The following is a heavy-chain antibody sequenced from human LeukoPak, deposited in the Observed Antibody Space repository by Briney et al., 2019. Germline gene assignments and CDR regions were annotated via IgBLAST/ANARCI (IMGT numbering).Heavy chain of an antibody. D-gene: IGHD6-19*01. V-gene: IGHV3-43D*03. Sequence: PGGSLRLSCAASGFTFDDYAMHWVRQAPGKGLEWVSLISWDGGSSYYAVSVKGRFTISRDNSKNSLYLQMNSLRAEDTALYYCAKDSVAVTGTGNIDYWGQGTLVTVSS. CDR2: ISWDGGSS. J-gene: IGHJ4*02. CDR3: AKDSVAVTGTGNIDY. CDR1: GFTFDDYA.